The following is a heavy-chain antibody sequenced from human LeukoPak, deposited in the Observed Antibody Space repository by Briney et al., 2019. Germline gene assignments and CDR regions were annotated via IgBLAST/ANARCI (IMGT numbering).Heavy chain of an antibody. D-gene: IGHD4-11*01. CDR3: ARHHGDYSNNNWFDP. CDR1: GGSFSANY. J-gene: IGHJ5*02. CDR2: IYYSGST. V-gene: IGHV4-34*01. Sequence: SETLSLTCAVYGGSFSANYWSWVRQPPGKGLEWIGSIYYSGSTYYNPSLKSRVTISVDTSKNQFSLKLSSVTAADTAVYYCARHHGDYSNNNWFDPWGQGTLVTVSS.